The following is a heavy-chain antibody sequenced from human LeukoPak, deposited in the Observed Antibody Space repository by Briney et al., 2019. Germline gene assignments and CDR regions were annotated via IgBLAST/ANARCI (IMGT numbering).Heavy chain of an antibody. CDR3: ARVVVRVPYYYYMDV. CDR1: GFTFSSYW. J-gene: IGHJ6*03. V-gene: IGHV3-7*01. Sequence: QSGGSLRLSCAASGFTFSSYWMSWVRQAPGKGLEWVANIKQDGSEKYYVDSVKGRFTISRDNAKNSLYLQMNSLRAEDTAVYYCARVVVRVPYYYYMDVWGKGTTVTVSS. CDR2: IKQDGSEK. D-gene: IGHD3-10*01.